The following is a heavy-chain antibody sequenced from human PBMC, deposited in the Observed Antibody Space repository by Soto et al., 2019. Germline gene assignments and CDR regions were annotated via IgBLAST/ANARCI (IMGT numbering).Heavy chain of an antibody. CDR3: ARVTPDYSKILDY. D-gene: IGHD4-4*01. CDR2: ISSGSSYI. V-gene: IGHV3-21*01. J-gene: IGHJ4*02. CDR1: GFTFSSYS. Sequence: EVQLVESGGGLVKPGGSLRLSCAASGFTFSSYSMNWVRQAPGKGLEWVSYISSGSSYIYYADSVKGRFTISRHNAKNSLYLQMNSLRAEDTAVYYCARVTPDYSKILDYWGQGTLVTVSS.